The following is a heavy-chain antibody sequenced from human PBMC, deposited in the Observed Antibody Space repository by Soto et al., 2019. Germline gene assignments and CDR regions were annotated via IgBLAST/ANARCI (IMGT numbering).Heavy chain of an antibody. J-gene: IGHJ4*02. CDR1: GFTFSAYA. CDR3: ATGGGAWYFFDY. V-gene: IGHV3-33*01. CDR2: IWDDGSKD. D-gene: IGHD6-19*01. Sequence: QVQVVESGGGVVEPGRSLRLSCETSGFTFSAYAMHWVRQAPGKGLEWVAVIWDDGSKDYYGDSVKGRFTISRDNSKNTVYLRMSRLKVEDTAMYFCATGGGAWYFFDYWGQGTLVSVSS.